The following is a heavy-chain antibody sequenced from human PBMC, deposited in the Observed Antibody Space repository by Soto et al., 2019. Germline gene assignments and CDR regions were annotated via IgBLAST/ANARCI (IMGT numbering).Heavy chain of an antibody. Sequence: TSETLSLTCTVSGGSISSYYWSWIRQPPGKGLEWIGYIYYSGSTNYNPSLKSRVTISVDTSKNQFSLKLSSVTAADTAVYYCARHGGITKIDYWGQGTLVTVSS. J-gene: IGHJ4*02. D-gene: IGHD3-3*01. CDR1: GGSISSYY. CDR2: IYYSGST. V-gene: IGHV4-59*08. CDR3: ARHGGITKIDY.